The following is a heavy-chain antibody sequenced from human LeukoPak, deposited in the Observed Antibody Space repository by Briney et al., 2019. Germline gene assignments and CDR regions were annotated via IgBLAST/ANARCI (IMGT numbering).Heavy chain of an antibody. CDR2: IYYSGST. CDR3: ARTGYETGY. J-gene: IGHJ4*02. V-gene: IGHV4-59*12. CDR1: GGSISSYY. Sequence: PSETLSLTCTVSGGSISSYYWSWIRQPPGKGLEWIGYIYYSGSTNYNPSLKSRVTISVDTSKNQFSLKLSSVTAADTAMYYCARTGYETGYWGQGTLVTVSS. D-gene: IGHD3-16*01.